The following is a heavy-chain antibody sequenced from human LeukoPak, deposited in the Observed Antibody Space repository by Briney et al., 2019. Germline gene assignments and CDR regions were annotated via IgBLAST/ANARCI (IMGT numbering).Heavy chain of an antibody. D-gene: IGHD2-2*02. CDR2: ISGSGSST. V-gene: IGHV3-23*01. Sequence: SGGSLRLSCAASGFTFSSYAMSWVRQAPGKGLEWVSAISGSGSSTYYADSVKGRFTISRDNSKNTLYLQMNSLRAEDTAVYYCARELNYCSSTSCYILGLDYWGQGTLVTVSS. CDR3: ARELNYCSSTSCYILGLDY. J-gene: IGHJ4*02. CDR1: GFTFSSYA.